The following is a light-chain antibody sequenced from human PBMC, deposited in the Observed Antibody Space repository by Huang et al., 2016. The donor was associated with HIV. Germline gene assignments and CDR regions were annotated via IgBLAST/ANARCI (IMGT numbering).Light chain of an antibody. CDR1: QIIGNTY. CDR2: AAS. Sequence: EVVLTQSPGTLSLSPGERATLSCRASQIIGNTYLAWYPQKPGQAPRLLIYAASTRATDIPDRFSGRGSGTDFALTISRLEPEDFAIYYCQQLRTFGQGTKLEIK. V-gene: IGKV3-20*01. CDR3: QQLRT. J-gene: IGKJ2*01.